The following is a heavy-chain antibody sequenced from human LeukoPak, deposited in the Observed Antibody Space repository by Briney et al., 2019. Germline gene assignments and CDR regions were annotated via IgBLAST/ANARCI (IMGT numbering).Heavy chain of an antibody. D-gene: IGHD5-18*01. CDR1: GYTFTGYY. CDR2: INPNSGGT. Sequence: ASVKVSCKASGYTFTGYYMHWVRQAHGQGLEWMGWINPNSGGTNYAQKFQGRVTMTRDTSISTAYMELSRLRSDDTAVYYCARDGGHVDTAMVWGQGTLVTVSS. CDR3: ARDGGHVDTAMV. V-gene: IGHV1-2*02. J-gene: IGHJ4*02.